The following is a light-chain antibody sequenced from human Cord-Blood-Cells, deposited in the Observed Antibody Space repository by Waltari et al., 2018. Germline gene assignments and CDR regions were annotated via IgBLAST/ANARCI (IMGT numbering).Light chain of an antibody. V-gene: IGLV2-14*01. CDR3: SSYTSSSTWV. J-gene: IGLJ3*02. Sequence: QSALTQPASVSGSPGQSITISCTGTSSDVGGYNYVSWYQPHPEKAPKPMIYDVSKRPSGVSNRFSGSNSGNTASLTISGLQAEDEADYYCSSYTSSSTWVFGGGTKLTVL. CDR1: SSDVGGYNY. CDR2: DVS.